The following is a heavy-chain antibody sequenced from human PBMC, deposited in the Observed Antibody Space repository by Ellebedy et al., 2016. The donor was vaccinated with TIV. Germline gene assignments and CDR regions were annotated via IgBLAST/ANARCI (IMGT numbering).Heavy chain of an antibody. CDR3: AREVWFSFDI. CDR2: ISSASNYI. J-gene: IGHJ3*02. D-gene: IGHD3-9*01. V-gene: IGHV3-21*04. CDR1: GFIFSDYT. Sequence: GESLKISXSPSGFIFSDYTMIWVRQAPGKGLEWVASISSASNYIYYADSVRGRFTISRDNAENSLSLQMNSLRPDDTAVYYCAREVWFSFDIWGQGTVVTVSS.